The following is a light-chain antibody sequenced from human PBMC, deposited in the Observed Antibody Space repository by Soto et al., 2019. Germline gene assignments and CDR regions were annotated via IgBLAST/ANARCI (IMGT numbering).Light chain of an antibody. V-gene: IGKV3-11*01. CDR2: DAS. CDR1: QSVSSY. J-gene: IGKJ2*01. CDR3: QPRSNRPGT. Sequence: EIVLTQSPATLSLSPGERATLSCRASQSVSSYLAWYQQKPGQAPRLLIYDASNRATGIPARFSGSGSGTDFTLPINRPEAEDFAVYYCQPRSNRPGTFGPGTKLEIK.